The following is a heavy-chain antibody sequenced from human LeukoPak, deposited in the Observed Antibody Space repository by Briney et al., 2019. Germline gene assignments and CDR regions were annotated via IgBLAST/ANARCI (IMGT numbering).Heavy chain of an antibody. CDR3: ARHPSGTADLDDAFDL. J-gene: IGHJ3*01. D-gene: IGHD3-10*01. Sequence: GGSLRLSCAASGFTFSSYSMNWVRQAPGKGPEWVSGISWNSRSIGYADSVKGRFTISRDNAKNSLYLQMNSLRAEDMALYYCARHPSGTADLDDAFDLWGQGTMVTVSS. CDR2: ISWNSRSI. V-gene: IGHV3-9*03. CDR1: GFTFSSYS.